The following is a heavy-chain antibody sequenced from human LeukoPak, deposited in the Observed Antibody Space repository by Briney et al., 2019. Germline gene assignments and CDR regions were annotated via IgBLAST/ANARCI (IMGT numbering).Heavy chain of an antibody. CDR3: ARAPGPHTTSRFHY. V-gene: IGHV1-2*02. J-gene: IGHJ4*02. Sequence: ASVKVSCKTSGYSFIDYYKHWMRQAPGQGLEWVGRIDPHSGGTHYAQKFQVRVTMTRDTSISTVYMELSGLRSDDTAVYYCARAPGPHTTSRFHYWGQGTLVTVSS. D-gene: IGHD2-2*01. CDR2: IDPHSGGT. CDR1: GYSFIDYY.